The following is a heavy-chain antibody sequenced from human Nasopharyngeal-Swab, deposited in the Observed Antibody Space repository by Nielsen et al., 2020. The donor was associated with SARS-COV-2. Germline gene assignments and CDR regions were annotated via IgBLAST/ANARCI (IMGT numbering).Heavy chain of an antibody. CDR1: GAFISSPNW. D-gene: IGHD4-17*01. V-gene: IGHV4-4*02. Sequence: SETLSLTCAVSGAFISSPNWWNWVRQSPGRGLDWIGEIFHGGLINYNPSLKSRITISIDTSKNQVSLKLNSVTAADTALYYCARLWPTVTTQWGQGTMVTVSS. CDR3: ARLWPTVTTQ. CDR2: IFHGGLI. J-gene: IGHJ3*01.